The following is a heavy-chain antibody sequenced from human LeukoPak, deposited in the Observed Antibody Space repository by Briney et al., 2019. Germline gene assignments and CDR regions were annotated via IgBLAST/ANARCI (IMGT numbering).Heavy chain of an antibody. Sequence: ASVKVSCKASGYTFTGYYMHWVRQAPGQGLEWMGWISAYNGNTNYAQKLQGRVTMTTDTSTSTAYMELRSLRSDDTAVYYCARESPNSAHAFDIWGQGTMVTVSS. J-gene: IGHJ3*02. D-gene: IGHD4-23*01. CDR2: ISAYNGNT. CDR1: GYTFTGYY. CDR3: ARESPNSAHAFDI. V-gene: IGHV1-18*04.